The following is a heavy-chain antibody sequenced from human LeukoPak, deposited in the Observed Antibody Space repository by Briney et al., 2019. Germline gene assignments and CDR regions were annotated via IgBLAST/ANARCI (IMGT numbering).Heavy chain of an antibody. CDR3: ARGTGYSSSWYEI. V-gene: IGHV4-59*01. J-gene: IGHJ4*02. CDR1: GGXISSYY. Sequence: SETLSLTCTVSGGXISSYYCSWIRQPPGKGLKWIGYIYYSGSTNYNPSLKSRVTISVDTSKNQFSLKLSSVTAADTAVYYCARGTGYSSSWYEIWGQGTLVTVSS. D-gene: IGHD6-13*01. CDR2: IYYSGST.